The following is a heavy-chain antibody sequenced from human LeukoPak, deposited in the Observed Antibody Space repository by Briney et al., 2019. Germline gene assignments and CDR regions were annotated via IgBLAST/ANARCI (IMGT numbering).Heavy chain of an antibody. D-gene: IGHD3-9*01. CDR1: GFTFSSYW. Sequence: GGSLRLSCAASGFTFSSYWMSWVRQAPGKGLEWVANIKQDGSEKYYVDSVKGRFTISRDNAKNSLYLQMNSLRAEDTAVYYCARDAYDILTAYYFDYWGQGTLVTVSS. CDR2: IKQDGSEK. J-gene: IGHJ4*02. V-gene: IGHV3-7*01. CDR3: ARDAYDILTAYYFDY.